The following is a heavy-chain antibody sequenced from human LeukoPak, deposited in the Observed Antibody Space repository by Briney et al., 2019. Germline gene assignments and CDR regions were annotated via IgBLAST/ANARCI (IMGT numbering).Heavy chain of an antibody. V-gene: IGHV1-69*01. CDR3: ARDRGSYYDSSGYPGY. CDR2: IIPIFGTA. Sequence: SVKVSCKASGGTFSSYAISCVRQAPGQGLEWMGGIIPIFGTANYAQKFQGRVTITADESTSTAYMELSSLRSEDTAVYYCARDRGSYYDSSGYPGYWGQGTLVTVSS. J-gene: IGHJ4*02. D-gene: IGHD3-22*01. CDR1: GGTFSSYA.